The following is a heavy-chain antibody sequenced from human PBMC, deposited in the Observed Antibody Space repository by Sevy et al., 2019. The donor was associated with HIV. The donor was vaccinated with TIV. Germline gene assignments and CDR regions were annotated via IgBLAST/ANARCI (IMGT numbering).Heavy chain of an antibody. CDR3: ARDGYLGTESYYFDY. CDR1: GYTFTSYG. D-gene: IGHD7-27*01. V-gene: IGHV1-18*01. CDR2: ISAYNGNT. J-gene: IGHJ4*02. Sequence: ASVKVSCKASGYTFTSYGISWVRQAPEQGLEWMGWISAYNGNTNYAQKLQGRVTMTTDTSTSTAYMELRSLRSDDTAVYYCARDGYLGTESYYFDYWGQGTLVTVSS.